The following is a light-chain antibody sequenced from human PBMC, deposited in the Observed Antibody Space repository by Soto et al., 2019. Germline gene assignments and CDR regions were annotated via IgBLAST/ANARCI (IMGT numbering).Light chain of an antibody. Sequence: EIVLTQSPGTLSLSPGERATLSCRASQSVSSSYLAWYQQKPGQAPRLLISSASSRATDIPDRFSGSGSGTDFTLTISRLEPEDFAVYYCQQYGNAPWTFGQGTKVEVK. J-gene: IGKJ1*01. V-gene: IGKV3-20*01. CDR2: SAS. CDR1: QSVSSSY. CDR3: QQYGNAPWT.